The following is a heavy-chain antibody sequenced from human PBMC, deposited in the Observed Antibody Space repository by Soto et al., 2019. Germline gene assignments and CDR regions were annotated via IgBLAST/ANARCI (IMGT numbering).Heavy chain of an antibody. Sequence: EVQLVESGGGLVQPGGSLRLSCAASGFTFSSYWMHWVRKVPGKGLVWVSHIDSDGNSTTYADSVKGRFTISRDNAKNTVYLQMNSLRAEDTAVYYCVRDDVGVGIDYWGLGTLVTVSS. CDR2: IDSDGNST. V-gene: IGHV3-74*03. CDR1: GFTFSSYW. J-gene: IGHJ4*02. D-gene: IGHD1-26*01. CDR3: VRDDVGVGIDY.